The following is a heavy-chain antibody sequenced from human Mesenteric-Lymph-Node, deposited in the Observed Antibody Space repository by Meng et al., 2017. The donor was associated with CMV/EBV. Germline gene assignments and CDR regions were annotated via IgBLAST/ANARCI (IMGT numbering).Heavy chain of an antibody. CDR2: IYTGSSGA. Sequence: GESLKISCAVSGFTFNTYAMSWVRQAPGEGLEWVSVIYTGSSGAYYADSVKGRFIISRDNSKNTIYLQMNSLRAEDTAVYYCAKVLLGWVDNYFDPWGQGTLVTVSS. J-gene: IGHJ5*02. CDR3: AKVLLGWVDNYFDP. V-gene: IGHV3-23*03. D-gene: IGHD2-15*01. CDR1: GFTFNTYA.